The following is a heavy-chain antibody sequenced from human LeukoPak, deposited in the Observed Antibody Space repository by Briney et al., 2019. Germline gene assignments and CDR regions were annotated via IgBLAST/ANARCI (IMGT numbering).Heavy chain of an antibody. CDR2: ISKNGGGT. V-gene: IGHV3-23*01. CDR3: ARAVDGY. Sequence: GGSLRLSCAASGFTFSNYALSWVRQAPGKGLEGVSTISKNGGGTHYADSVKGRFTISRDNSKNTLYLQMNSLRAEDTAVYYCARAVDGYWGQGTLVTVSS. CDR1: GFTFSNYA. J-gene: IGHJ4*02. D-gene: IGHD6-19*01.